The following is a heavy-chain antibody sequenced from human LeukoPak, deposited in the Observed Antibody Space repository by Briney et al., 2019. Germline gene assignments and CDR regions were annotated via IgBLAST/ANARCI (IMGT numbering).Heavy chain of an antibody. CDR1: GYTFTSYY. Sequence: ASVKVSCKASGYTFTSYYMHWVRQAPGQGLEWMGIINPSGGSTSYAQKFQGRVTMTRDTSTSTVYMELSSLRSEDTAVYYCARGRITIFGVVRNWFDPWGQGTLVTVSS. J-gene: IGHJ5*02. D-gene: IGHD3-3*01. CDR2: INPSGGST. CDR3: ARGRITIFGVVRNWFDP. V-gene: IGHV1-46*01.